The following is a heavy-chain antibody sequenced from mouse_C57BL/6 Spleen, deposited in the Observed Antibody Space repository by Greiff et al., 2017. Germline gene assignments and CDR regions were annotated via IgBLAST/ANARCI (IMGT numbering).Heavy chain of an antibody. CDR2: SRNKANDNTT. CDR1: GFTFSDFY. J-gene: IGHJ4*01. V-gene: IGHV7-1*01. D-gene: IGHD1-1*01. CDR3: ARDEGYYGDAMDY. Sequence: EVQLVESGGGLVQSGRSLRLSCATSGFTFSDFYMEWVRQAPGKGLEWIAASRNKANDNTTEYSASVKGRFIVSRDTSQSILYLQMNALRAEDTAIYYCARDEGYYGDAMDYWGQGTSDTLSS.